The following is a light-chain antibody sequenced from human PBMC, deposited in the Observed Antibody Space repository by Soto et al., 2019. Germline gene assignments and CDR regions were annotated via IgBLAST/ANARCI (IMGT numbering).Light chain of an antibody. V-gene: IGKV3-11*01. CDR3: QQRSNWPPTWT. CDR1: QSVGTS. Sequence: EIVITQSPATLSVSPGESATLSCRASQSVGTSLAWFQQKRGTAPSLLLYDASNRATGIPARFSGSGSGTDFTLTLTSLEPEEFAGSYCQQRSNWPPTWTFGQGTKVDIK. J-gene: IGKJ1*01. CDR2: DAS.